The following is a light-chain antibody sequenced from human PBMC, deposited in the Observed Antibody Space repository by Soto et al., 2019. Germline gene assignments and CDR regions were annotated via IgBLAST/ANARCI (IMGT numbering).Light chain of an antibody. Sequence: QSALTQPASVSGSPGQSITISCSGTSSDVGGFNYVSWFQQYPGKAPKLMIYEVSSRPSGVSDRFSGSKSGNTASLTISGLQAEDEADYYCNSYTSIDTVIFGTGTKLTVL. V-gene: IGLV2-14*01. CDR1: SSDVGGFNY. CDR3: NSYTSIDTVI. J-gene: IGLJ1*01. CDR2: EVS.